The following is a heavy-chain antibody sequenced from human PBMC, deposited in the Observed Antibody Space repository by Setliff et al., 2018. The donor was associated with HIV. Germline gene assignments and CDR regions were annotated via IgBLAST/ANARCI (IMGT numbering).Heavy chain of an antibody. CDR1: GYTFTNYG. CDR2: ISGDNGHT. Sequence: ASVKVSCKASGYTFTNYGISWVRQAPGQGLEWMGWISGDNGHTNYAQKFQGRVTMTTETSASTAYMELRGLRSDDTAFYYCVRGGIQLWIGPLDSWGQGTLVTVSS. V-gene: IGHV1-18*01. CDR3: VRGGIQLWIGPLDS. D-gene: IGHD5-18*01. J-gene: IGHJ4*02.